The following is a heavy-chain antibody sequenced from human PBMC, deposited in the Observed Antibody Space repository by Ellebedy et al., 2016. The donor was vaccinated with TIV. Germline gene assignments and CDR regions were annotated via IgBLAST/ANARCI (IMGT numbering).Heavy chain of an antibody. CDR3: AKVRGYYDSSGYYET. CDR1: GFTFSTYW. V-gene: IGHV3-7*05. CDR2: IKYDGSEK. J-gene: IGHJ4*02. Sequence: PGGSLRLSCAASGFTFSTYWMSWVRQAPGKGLEWVANIKYDGSEKYYVKSVKGRFTISRDNAKNSLHLQMNSLRTEDTAVYYCAKVRGYYDSSGYYETWGQGTLVTVSS. D-gene: IGHD3-22*01.